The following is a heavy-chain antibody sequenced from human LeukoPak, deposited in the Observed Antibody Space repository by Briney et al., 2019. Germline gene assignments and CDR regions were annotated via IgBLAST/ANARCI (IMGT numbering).Heavy chain of an antibody. CDR1: GGSISSGGYS. CDR2: INHSGST. V-gene: IGHV4-34*01. Sequence: SETLSLTCAVSGGSISSGGYSWSWIRQPPGEGLEWIGEINHSGSTNYNLSLKSRVTISVDTSKNQFSLKLSSVTAADTAVYYCARVYYDFWSGPIDYYGMDVWGQGTTVTVSS. CDR3: ARVYYDFWSGPIDYYGMDV. D-gene: IGHD3-3*01. J-gene: IGHJ6*02.